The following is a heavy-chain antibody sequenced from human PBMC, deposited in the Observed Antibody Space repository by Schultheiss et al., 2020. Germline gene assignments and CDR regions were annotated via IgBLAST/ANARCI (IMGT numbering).Heavy chain of an antibody. Sequence: GGSLRLSCAASGFTVSSNYMSWVRQAPGKGLEWVAVISYDGSNKYYADSVKGRFTISRDNSKNTLYLQMNSLRAEDTAVYYCAKVIVWEGGSYYNFDYWGQGTLVTVSS. CDR3: AKVIVWEGGSYYNFDY. J-gene: IGHJ4*02. CDR1: GFTVSSNY. CDR2: ISYDGSNK. D-gene: IGHD1-26*01. V-gene: IGHV3-30*01.